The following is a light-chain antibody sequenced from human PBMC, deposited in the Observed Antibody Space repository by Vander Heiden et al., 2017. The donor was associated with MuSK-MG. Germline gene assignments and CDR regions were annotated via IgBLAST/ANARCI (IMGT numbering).Light chain of an antibody. CDR1: QSIGSH. Sequence: DIQMTQSPSSQSASVGDRVTITCRTSQSIGSHLNWYQQRPGKAPKLLIYAASTLQSGVPSRFSGSGSGTDFTLTISFVLPEDFATYYCQQSLSLRTFGQGTKVEFK. CDR3: QQSLSLRT. CDR2: AAS. V-gene: IGKV1-39*01. J-gene: IGKJ1*01.